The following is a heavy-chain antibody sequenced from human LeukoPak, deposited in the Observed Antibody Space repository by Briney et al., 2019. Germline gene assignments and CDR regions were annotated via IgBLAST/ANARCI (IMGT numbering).Heavy chain of an antibody. CDR3: ARDGPGYYYDSSGYYYLD. J-gene: IGHJ3*01. D-gene: IGHD3-22*01. CDR1: GFTFSTYS. Sequence: GGSLRLSCAASGFTFSTYSMHWVRQAPGKGLEWVSSISSSSSYIYYADSVKGRFTISRDNAKNSLYLQMNSLRAEDTAVYYCARDGPGYYYDSSGYYYLDWGQGTMVTVSS. V-gene: IGHV3-21*01. CDR2: ISSSSSYI.